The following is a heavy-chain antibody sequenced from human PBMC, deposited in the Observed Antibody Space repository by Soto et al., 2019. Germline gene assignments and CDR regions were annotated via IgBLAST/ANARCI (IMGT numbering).Heavy chain of an antibody. D-gene: IGHD2-2*01. V-gene: IGHV4-34*01. CDR1: GGSFSGYY. J-gene: IGHJ4*02. CDR3: ARGPEIIVVVPAAKGKYYFDY. Sequence: SETLSLTCAVYGGSFSGYYWSWIRQPPGKGLEWIGEINHSGSTNYNPSLKSRVTISVDTSKNQFSLKLSSVTAADTAVYYCARGPEIIVVVPAAKGKYYFDYWGQGTLVTVSS. CDR2: INHSGST.